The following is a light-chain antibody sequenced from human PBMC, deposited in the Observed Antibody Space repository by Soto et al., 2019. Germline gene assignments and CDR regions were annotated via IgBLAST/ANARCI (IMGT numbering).Light chain of an antibody. V-gene: IGKV3-15*01. CDR2: GAS. CDR1: QSVSSN. CDR3: QQYNNWPFT. J-gene: IGKJ3*01. Sequence: EIVMTQSPATLSVSPGERATLSCRASQSVSSNLAWYQQKPGQAPRLLIYGASTRATGIPTRFNGSGSGTRFTLTISSLQSEDFAVYYCQQYNNWPFTFGPGTKVDIK.